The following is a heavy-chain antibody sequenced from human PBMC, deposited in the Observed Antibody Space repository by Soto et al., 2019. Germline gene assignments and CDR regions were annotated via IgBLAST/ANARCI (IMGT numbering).Heavy chain of an antibody. D-gene: IGHD2-8*01. CDR3: ARGGTIGYCTNGVCYGVEY. CDR2: INHSGST. V-gene: IGHV4-34*01. CDR1: GGSFSGYY. J-gene: IGHJ4*02. Sequence: SETLSLTCAVYGGSFSGYYWSWIRQPPGKGLEWIGEINHSGSTNYNPSLKSRVTISVDTSKNQFSLKLSSVTAADTAVYYCARGGTIGYCTNGVCYGVEYWGQGTLVTVSS.